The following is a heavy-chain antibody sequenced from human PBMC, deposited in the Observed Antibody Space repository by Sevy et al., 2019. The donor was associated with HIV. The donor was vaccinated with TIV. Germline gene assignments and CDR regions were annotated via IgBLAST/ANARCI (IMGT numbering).Heavy chain of an antibody. CDR3: AGDGGYCSSTSCYTPPHYYGMDV. V-gene: IGHV3-11*01. CDR2: ISSSGSTI. D-gene: IGHD2-2*02. Sequence: GGSLRLSCAASGFTFSDYYMSWIRQAPGKGLEWVSYISSSGSTIYYADSVKGRFTISRDNAKNSLYLQMNSLRAEDTAVYYCAGDGGYCSSTSCYTPPHYYGMDVWGQGTTVTVSS. CDR1: GFTFSDYY. J-gene: IGHJ6*02.